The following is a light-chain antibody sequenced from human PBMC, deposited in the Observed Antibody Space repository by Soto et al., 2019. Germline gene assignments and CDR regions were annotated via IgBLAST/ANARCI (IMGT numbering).Light chain of an antibody. V-gene: IGLV1-40*01. CDR1: SSNIGTGYD. CDR2: GNS. Sequence: QSVLTQPPSVSGAPGQRVTISCTGSSSNIGTGYDVHWYQQLPGTAPQLLLYGNSNRPSGVPDRLSGSKSGTSASLAITGLQAEEEADYYCQSYDSSLSDSVVFGGGTKLTVL. CDR3: QSYDSSLSDSVV. J-gene: IGLJ2*01.